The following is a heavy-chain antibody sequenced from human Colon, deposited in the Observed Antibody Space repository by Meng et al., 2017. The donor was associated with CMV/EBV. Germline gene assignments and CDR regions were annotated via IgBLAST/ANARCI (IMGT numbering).Heavy chain of an antibody. D-gene: IGHD4-11*01. CDR2: ISSSGSTI. Sequence: GGSLRLSCAASGFTLSNYEMNWVRQAPGKGLEWVSYISSSGSTIYYADSVKGRFTISRDSAKNSLYLQMNSLRAEDTALYYCAKASSNFPYYSMDVWGQGTPVTVSS. V-gene: IGHV3-48*03. CDR1: GFTLSNYE. J-gene: IGHJ6*02. CDR3: AKASSNFPYYSMDV.